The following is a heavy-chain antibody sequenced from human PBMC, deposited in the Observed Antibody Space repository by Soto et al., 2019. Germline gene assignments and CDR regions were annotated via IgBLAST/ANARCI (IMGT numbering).Heavy chain of an antibody. CDR3: TRDRGYSNWFDP. Sequence: SETLSLTCTVSGGSMSSYYWSWIRQPPGKGLEWIGYIYYSGSTNYNPSLRSRVTISVDTSKNQFFLRLNSVTAADTAVYYCTRDRGYSNWFDPWGQGTLVTVS. CDR2: IYYSGST. CDR1: GGSMSSYY. D-gene: IGHD5-18*01. J-gene: IGHJ5*02. V-gene: IGHV4-59*01.